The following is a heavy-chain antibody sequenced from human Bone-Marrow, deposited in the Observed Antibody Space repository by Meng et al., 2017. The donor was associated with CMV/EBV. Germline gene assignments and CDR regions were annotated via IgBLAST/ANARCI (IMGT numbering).Heavy chain of an antibody. Sequence: ASVKVSCKTSGYTFTSYGIGWVRQAPGQGLEWMGWISVYNGNTNYVQSLQGRVTMTTDTSTSTAYMEMRSLRSDDTAVYYCARCIGSSSWFDDWGQGTMVTVSS. J-gene: IGHJ4*02. CDR2: ISVYNGNT. CDR3: ARCIGSSSWFDD. CDR1: GYTFTSYG. V-gene: IGHV1-18*01. D-gene: IGHD6-6*01.